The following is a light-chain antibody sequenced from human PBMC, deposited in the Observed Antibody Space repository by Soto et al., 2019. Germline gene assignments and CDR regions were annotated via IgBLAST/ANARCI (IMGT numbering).Light chain of an antibody. CDR1: QSVSSY. Sequence: EIVLTQSPATLSLSPGERATLSCRASQSVSSYLAWYQHKPGQAPRLLIYDASNRATGIPARFSGSGSGTDFTLTISSLQPEDFAVYYCQQRSNWPHTFGPGTKLEIK. CDR3: QQRSNWPHT. CDR2: DAS. J-gene: IGKJ2*01. V-gene: IGKV3-11*01.